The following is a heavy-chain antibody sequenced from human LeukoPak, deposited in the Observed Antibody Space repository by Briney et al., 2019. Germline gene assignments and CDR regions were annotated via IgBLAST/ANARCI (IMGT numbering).Heavy chain of an antibody. CDR3: AREGDYGDYLNWFDP. CDR2: ISSSGSTI. D-gene: IGHD4-17*01. J-gene: IGHJ5*02. CDR1: GFTFSDYY. V-gene: IGHV3-11*01. Sequence: GGSLRLSCAASGFTFSDYYMSWIRQAPGKGLEWVSYISSSGSTIYYADSVKGRFTISRDNAKNSLYLQMNSLRAEDTAVYYCAREGDYGDYLNWFDPWGQGTLVTVSS.